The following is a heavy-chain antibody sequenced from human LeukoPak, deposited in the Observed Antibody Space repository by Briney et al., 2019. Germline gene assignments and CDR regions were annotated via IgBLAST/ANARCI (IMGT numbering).Heavy chain of an antibody. CDR1: GFTFGDTW. V-gene: IGHV3-7*01. CDR3: APSSDMGWLTGH. J-gene: IGHJ4*02. Sequence: GGSLRLSCAASGFTFGDTWMNWVRQVPGQGLEWVANIKQDGSEKFYVASVKGRFTISRDNGKSSLYLQMNSLRAEDKARYYLAPSSDMGWLTGHRGQGTL. D-gene: IGHD3/OR15-3a*01. CDR2: IKQDGSEK.